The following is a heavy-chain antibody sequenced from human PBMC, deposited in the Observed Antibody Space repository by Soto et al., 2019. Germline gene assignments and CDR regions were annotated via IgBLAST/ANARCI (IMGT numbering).Heavy chain of an antibody. CDR1: GFTFSSYG. CDR2: ISYDGSKK. J-gene: IGHJ4*02. V-gene: IGHV3-30*18. CDR3: AKWRAALPYFDY. Sequence: QVQLVESGGGVVQPGRSLRLSCAASGFTFSSYGMHWVRQAPGKGLEWVAVISYDGSKKYYADSVKGRFTISRDNSKNTLYLQMNSLRAEDTAVYYCAKWRAALPYFDYWGQGTLVTVSS. D-gene: IGHD6-13*01.